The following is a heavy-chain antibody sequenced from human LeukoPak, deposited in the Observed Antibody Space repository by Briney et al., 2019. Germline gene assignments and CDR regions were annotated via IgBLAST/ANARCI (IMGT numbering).Heavy chain of an antibody. CDR1: GFTFSSYS. D-gene: IGHD6-13*01. CDR2: ISSSSSYI. J-gene: IGHJ5*02. V-gene: IGHV3-21*01. CDR3: ARGTLWQQLRGRNWFDP. Sequence: PGGSLRLSCAASGFTFSSYSMNWVRQAPGKGLEWVSSISSSSSYIYYADSVKGRFTISRDNAKNSLYLQMNSLRAEDTAVYYCARGTLWQQLRGRNWFDPWGQGTLVTVSS.